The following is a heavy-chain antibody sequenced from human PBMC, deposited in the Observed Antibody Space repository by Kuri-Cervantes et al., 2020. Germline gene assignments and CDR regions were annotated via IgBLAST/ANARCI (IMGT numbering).Heavy chain of an antibody. V-gene: IGHV1-69*06. Sequence: SVKVSCKASGGTFSSYAISWVRQAPGQGLEWMGGIIPIFGTANYAQKFQGRVTITADKSTSTAYMELSSLRSEDTAVYYCAGEYRGLDAFDIWGQGTTVTVSS. J-gene: IGHJ3*02. D-gene: IGHD5-12*01. CDR3: AGEYRGLDAFDI. CDR1: GGTFSSYA. CDR2: IIPIFGTA.